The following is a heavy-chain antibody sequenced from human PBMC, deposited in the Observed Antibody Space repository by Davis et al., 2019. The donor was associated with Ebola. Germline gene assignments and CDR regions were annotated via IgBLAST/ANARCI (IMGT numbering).Heavy chain of an antibody. D-gene: IGHD3-16*01. CDR2: INTDGSSS. CDR3: ARSGGGYFDL. V-gene: IGHV3-74*01. CDR1: GFTFSNYW. Sequence: HTGGSLRLSCAGSGFTFSNYWMYWVRQAPGKGLVWVSRINTDGSSSDYADSVKGRISISRGNAKKTVYLQMNSLRAEDTAVYFCARSGGGYFDLWGRGTLVTVSS. J-gene: IGHJ2*01.